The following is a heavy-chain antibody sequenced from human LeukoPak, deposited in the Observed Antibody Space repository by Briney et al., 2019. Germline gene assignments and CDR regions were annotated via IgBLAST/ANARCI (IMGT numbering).Heavy chain of an antibody. CDR3: ARAGHHDAFDI. Sequence: GSSVKVSCKASGGTFSSYAISWVRQAPGQGLEWMGWINPNSGGTNYAQKFQGRVTMTRDTSISTAYMELSRLRSDDTAVYYCARAGHHDAFDIWGQGTMVTVSS. V-gene: IGHV1-2*02. CDR2: INPNSGGT. CDR1: GGTFSSYA. J-gene: IGHJ3*02.